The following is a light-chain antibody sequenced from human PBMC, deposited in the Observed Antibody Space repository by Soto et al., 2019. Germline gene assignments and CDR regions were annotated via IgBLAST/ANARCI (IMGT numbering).Light chain of an antibody. V-gene: IGKV1-9*01. Sequence: IQVTQSPSFLSASVGDTITITCRTSQGIVNYLNWYQHKSGQPPKILLFDTSTLARGVPPRFSGSGSGSLFTLTIDSLQPEDFATYYCQQYNSYSPWTFGPGTKVEI. CDR1: QGIVNY. J-gene: IGKJ1*01. CDR3: QQYNSYSPWT. CDR2: DTS.